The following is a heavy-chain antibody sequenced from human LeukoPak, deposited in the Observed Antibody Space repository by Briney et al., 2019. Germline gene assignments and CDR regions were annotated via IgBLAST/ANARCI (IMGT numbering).Heavy chain of an antibody. D-gene: IGHD1-26*01. Sequence: ASVKVSCKASGYTFTGYYMHWVRQAPGQGLEWMGWINPNSGGTNYAQKFQGRVTMTRDTSISTAYMELSRLRSDDTAVYYCAREGSIVGATTYAFDVWGQGTMVTVSS. CDR1: GYTFTGYY. CDR2: INPNSGGT. CDR3: AREGSIVGATTYAFDV. J-gene: IGHJ3*01. V-gene: IGHV1-2*02.